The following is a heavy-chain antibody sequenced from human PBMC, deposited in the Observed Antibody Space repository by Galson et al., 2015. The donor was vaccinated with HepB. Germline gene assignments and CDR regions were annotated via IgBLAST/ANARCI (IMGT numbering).Heavy chain of an antibody. CDR2: IDPSDSYT. CDR1: GYSFTSYW. Sequence: QSGAEVKKPGESLRISCKGSGYSFTSYWISWVRQMPGKGLEWMGRIDPSDSYTNYSPSFQGHVTISADKSISTAYLQWSSLKASDTAMYYCASWSLSDYYYYGMDVWGQGTTVTVSS. J-gene: IGHJ6*02. CDR3: ASWSLSDYYYYGMDV. V-gene: IGHV5-10-1*01.